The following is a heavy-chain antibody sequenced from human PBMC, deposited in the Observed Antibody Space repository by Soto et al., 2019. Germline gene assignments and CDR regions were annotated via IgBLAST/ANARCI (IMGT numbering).Heavy chain of an antibody. CDR1: GFTFSSYD. CDR2: IGTAGDT. D-gene: IGHD1-1*01. Sequence: EVQLVVSGGGLVQPGGSLRLSCTASGFTFSSYDMHWVRQATGSGLEWVSAIGTAGDTYYPGSVKGRFTIFRENAKNSLYLQMNSLRAGDTAVYYCGRGTLDSLDYWGQGTLVTVSS. J-gene: IGHJ4*02. CDR3: GRGTLDSLDY. V-gene: IGHV3-13*01.